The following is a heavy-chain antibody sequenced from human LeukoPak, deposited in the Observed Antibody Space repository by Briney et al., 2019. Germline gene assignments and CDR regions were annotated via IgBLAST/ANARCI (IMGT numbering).Heavy chain of an antibody. CDR3: AKDRRGCTSTSCYYRFDY. CDR2: ISGSGGST. CDR1: GFTFSSYA. Sequence: GGSLRLSCAASGFTFSSYAMSWVRQAPGKGLEWVSGISGSGGSTHYADSVKGRFTISRDNSKNTLYLQMNSLRAEDTAVYYCAKDRRGCTSTSCYYRFDYWGQGTLVTVSS. D-gene: IGHD2-2*01. V-gene: IGHV3-23*01. J-gene: IGHJ4*02.